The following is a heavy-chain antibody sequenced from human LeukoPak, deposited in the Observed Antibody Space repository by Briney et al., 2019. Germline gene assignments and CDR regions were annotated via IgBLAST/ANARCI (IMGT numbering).Heavy chain of an antibody. CDR2: ITGVGSEK. Sequence: GGALRLSCAASGFTFSNDWMNWIRPARGKGLEWVAKITGVGSEKDYVDSVKGRFTISRDNAEKLVHLQMKRLGDGDTAVYYCAAWGFGNYWGQGTLVTVSS. V-gene: IGHV3-7*03. J-gene: IGHJ4*02. CDR1: GFTFSNDW. CDR3: AAWGFGNY. D-gene: IGHD7-27*01.